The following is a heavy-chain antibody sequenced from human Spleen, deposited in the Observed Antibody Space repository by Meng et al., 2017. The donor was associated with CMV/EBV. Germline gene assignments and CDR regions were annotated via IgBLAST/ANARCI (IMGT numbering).Heavy chain of an antibody. V-gene: IGHV3-21*01. D-gene: IGHD3-16*01. CDR3: ARDGGSYKGGAFDY. Sequence: GESLKISCAASGFIFSSYTMNWVRQAPGKGLEWVSSVSSGSTYIYYADSMKGRFTISRDNSKNTLYLQMNSLRAEDTAVYYCARDGGSYKGGAFDYWGQGTLVTVSS. CDR2: VSSGSTYI. CDR1: GFIFSSYT. J-gene: IGHJ4*02.